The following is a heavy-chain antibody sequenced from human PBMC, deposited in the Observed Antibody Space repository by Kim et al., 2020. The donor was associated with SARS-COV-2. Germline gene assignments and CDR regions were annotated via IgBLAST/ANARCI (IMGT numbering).Heavy chain of an antibody. J-gene: IGHJ5*02. CDR3: ARAGGFGPSNWFDP. D-gene: IGHD3-10*01. V-gene: IGHV4-31*02. Sequence: NPSLQSRVTISVDTSKNQFSLKLSSVTAADTAVYYCARAGGFGPSNWFDPWGQGTLVTVSS.